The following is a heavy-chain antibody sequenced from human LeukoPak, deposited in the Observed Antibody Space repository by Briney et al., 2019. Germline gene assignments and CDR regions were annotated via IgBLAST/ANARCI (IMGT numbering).Heavy chain of an antibody. CDR1: GYTLTELS. CDR2: FDPEDGET. Sequence: ASEKVSCKVSGYTLTELSMHWVRQAPGKGLEWMGGFDPEDGETIYAQKFQGRVTMTEDTSTDTAYMELSSLRSEDTAVYYCATGPPVAGNFDYWGQGTLVTVSS. J-gene: IGHJ4*02. D-gene: IGHD6-19*01. V-gene: IGHV1-24*01. CDR3: ATGPPVAGNFDY.